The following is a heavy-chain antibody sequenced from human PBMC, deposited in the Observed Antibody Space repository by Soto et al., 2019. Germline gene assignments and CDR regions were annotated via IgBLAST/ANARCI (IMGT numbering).Heavy chain of an antibody. CDR1: GFTFSSYA. CDR2: ISGSAATT. D-gene: IGHD3-22*01. J-gene: IGHJ4*02. Sequence: EVQLLESGGGLVQPGGSLRLSCAASGFTFSSYAMNWVRQAPGKGLEWVSAISGSAATTHFADSVKGRFTISRDNSKNKLYLQMNRLRGEDTAVYYCARDRSYYDSSGSYSPPYWGQGTLVTVSS. CDR3: ARDRSYYDSSGSYSPPY. V-gene: IGHV3-23*01.